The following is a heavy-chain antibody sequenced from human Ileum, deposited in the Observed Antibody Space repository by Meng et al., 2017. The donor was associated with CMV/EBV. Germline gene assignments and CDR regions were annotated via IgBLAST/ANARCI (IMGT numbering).Heavy chain of an antibody. V-gene: IGHV4-4*07. D-gene: IGHD6-19*01. CDR2: IYSSGST. CDR3: AREESVGIAVTGTFDY. Sequence: QGQRQESGSGLVKPSETLALTCTVSGDSISSNFWSWIRQPAGKGLEWIGRIYSSGSTFYNPSLNSRVTMSVDTSKNQFSLSLASVTAADTAIYFCAREESVGIAVTGTFDYWGQGILVTVSS. J-gene: IGHJ4*02. CDR1: GDSISSNF.